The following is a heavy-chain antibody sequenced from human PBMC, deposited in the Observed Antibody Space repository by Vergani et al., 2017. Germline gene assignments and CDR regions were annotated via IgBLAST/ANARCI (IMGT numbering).Heavy chain of an antibody. V-gene: IGHV3-23*01. CDR1: GFTFSSYA. D-gene: IGHD2-15*01. J-gene: IGHJ6*02. CDR2: ISGSGGNT. CDR3: AKARDPNCKGGNCYSYYYGLDL. Sequence: EVQLLESGGGLVQPGGSLRLSCGASGFTFSSYAMTWVRQAPGKGLEWVSAISGSGGNTFYTHSVKGRFTISRDNSKDTLYLQMNSLRVEDTAIYYCAKARDPNCKGGNCYSYYYGLDLWGQGTTVTVSS.